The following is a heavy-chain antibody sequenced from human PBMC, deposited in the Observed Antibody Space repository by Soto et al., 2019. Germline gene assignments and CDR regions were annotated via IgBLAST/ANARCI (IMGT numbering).Heavy chain of an antibody. CDR3: ASPDPDDYDSSGSVRDAFDI. D-gene: IGHD3-22*01. CDR2: IYYSGST. CDR1: GGSISSGYYY. J-gene: IGHJ3*02. Sequence: QVQLQESGPGLVKPSQTLSLTCTVSGGSISSGYYYWSWIRQPPGKGLEWIGYIYYSGSTYYNPSLKSRVTTSGDTSKNPFSLKLSSVTAADTAVYYCASPDPDDYDSSGSVRDAFDIWGQGTMVTVSS. V-gene: IGHV4-30-4*01.